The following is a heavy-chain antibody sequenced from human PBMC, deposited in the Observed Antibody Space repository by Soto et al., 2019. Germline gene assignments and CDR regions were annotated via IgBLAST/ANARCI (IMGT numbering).Heavy chain of an antibody. CDR1: GGSISDYY. CDR3: ARSTAGATVAAY. Sequence: PSETLSLTCTVSGGSISDYYWSWIRQPPGKGLEWIGYIYYSGSTSYNPSLKSRVTISVDTSKNQFSLKLTSVTAADTAVYYCARSTAGATVAAYGGQGTLVTV. J-gene: IGHJ4*02. D-gene: IGHD1-26*01. V-gene: IGHV4-59*01. CDR2: IYYSGST.